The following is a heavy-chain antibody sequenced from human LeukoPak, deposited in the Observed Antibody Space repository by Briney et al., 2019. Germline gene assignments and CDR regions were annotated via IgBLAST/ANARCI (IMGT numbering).Heavy chain of an antibody. CDR1: GFTFSNAW. CDR2: VKSKADGETT. D-gene: IGHD2-21*02. V-gene: IGHV3-15*01. J-gene: IGHJ4*02. Sequence: GGSLRLSCAASGFTFSNAWMNWVRQAPGKGLEWVGRVKSKADGETTSYAAPVKGRFTISRDDSRKTLYLQMNSLKTEDTALYYCTTCGGDCYFNYWGQGTLVTVSS. CDR3: TTCGGDCYFNY.